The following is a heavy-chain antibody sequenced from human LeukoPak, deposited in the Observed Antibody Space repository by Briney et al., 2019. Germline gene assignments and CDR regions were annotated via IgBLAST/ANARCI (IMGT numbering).Heavy chain of an antibody. CDR1: GFTFSSYS. D-gene: IGHD6-19*01. CDR2: ISFDGSNK. Sequence: GGSLRLSCAASGFTFSSYSMHWVSQAPGKGLEWVAVISFDGSNKYYADSVKGRFTISRDNSKNTLYLQMNSLRAEDTAVYYCAKLYSSGWYFRSYVDYWGQGTLVTVSS. CDR3: AKLYSSGWYFRSYVDY. V-gene: IGHV3-30*18. J-gene: IGHJ4*02.